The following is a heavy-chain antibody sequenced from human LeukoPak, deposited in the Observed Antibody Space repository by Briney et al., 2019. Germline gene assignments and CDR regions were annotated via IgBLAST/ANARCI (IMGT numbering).Heavy chain of an antibody. V-gene: IGHV4-38-2*02. CDR1: GYSISSGYY. D-gene: IGHD6-13*01. CDR3: AREKAAAGKGYYGMDV. CDR2: IYHSGST. Sequence: SETMSLTCAVSGYSISSGYYWGWIRQPPGKGXXXXXXIYHSGSTYYNPSLKSRVTISVDTSENQFSLKLSSVTAADTAVYYCAREKAAAGKGYYGMDVWGKGATVTVSS. J-gene: IGHJ6*04.